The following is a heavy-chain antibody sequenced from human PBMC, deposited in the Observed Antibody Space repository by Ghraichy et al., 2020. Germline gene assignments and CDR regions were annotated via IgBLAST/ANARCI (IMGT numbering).Heavy chain of an antibody. CDR1: GFTFSSYS. Sequence: GESLNISCTASGFTFSSYSMNWVRQAPGKGLEWVSSISSSSSYIYYADSVKGRFTISRDNAKNSLYLQMNSLRAEDTAVYYCARDQGATNVWGQGTLVTVSS. V-gene: IGHV3-21*01. CDR2: ISSSSSYI. CDR3: ARDQGATNV. J-gene: IGHJ4*02. D-gene: IGHD5-12*01.